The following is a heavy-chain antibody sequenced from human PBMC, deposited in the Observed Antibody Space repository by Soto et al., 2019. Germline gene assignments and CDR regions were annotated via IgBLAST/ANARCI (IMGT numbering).Heavy chain of an antibody. CDR3: ARHAAYCKNAVCYTRWFDP. CDR2: AYYSGNS. J-gene: IGHJ5*02. D-gene: IGHD2-8*01. CDR1: GGSISSSNYY. Sequence: TSETLSLTCTVSGGSISSSNYYWGWIRQPPGKGLEWIGSAYYSGNSYYNPSLKSRVTISVDTSKNQFSLKLSSVTAADTAVYYCARHAAYCKNAVCYTRWFDPWGQGTLVTVSS. V-gene: IGHV4-39*01.